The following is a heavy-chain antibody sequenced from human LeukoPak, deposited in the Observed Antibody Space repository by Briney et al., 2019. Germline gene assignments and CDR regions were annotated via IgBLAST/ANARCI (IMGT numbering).Heavy chain of an antibody. J-gene: IGHJ4*02. V-gene: IGHV3-23*01. Sequence: GGSLRLSCAASGFTFSSYWMSWVRQAPGKGLEWVSTISGSGGSTYYADSVKGRLTISRYNSKNTLYLQMNSLRAEDTAVYYCAKDYRDFDYWGQGTLVTVSS. CDR1: GFTFSSYW. CDR2: ISGSGGST. CDR3: AKDYRDFDY.